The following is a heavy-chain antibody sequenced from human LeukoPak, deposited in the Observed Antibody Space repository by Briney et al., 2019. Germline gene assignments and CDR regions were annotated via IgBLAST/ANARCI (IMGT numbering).Heavy chain of an antibody. CDR3: GSRNLGNDY. D-gene: IGHD7-27*01. J-gene: IGHJ4*02. Sequence: PSETLSLTFTISGGSVSDYDWGWIRQSPGKGLGWIGYIYHTGSTSYSPSLKSRVTISADTSQNQFSLKLSSVYSADTAVYYCGSRNLGNDYWGQGTLVTVSS. CDR2: IYHTGST. V-gene: IGHV4-59*02. CDR1: GGSVSDYD.